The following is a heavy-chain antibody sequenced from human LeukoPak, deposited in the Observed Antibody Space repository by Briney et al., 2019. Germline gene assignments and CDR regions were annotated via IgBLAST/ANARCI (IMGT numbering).Heavy chain of an antibody. Sequence: ASVKVSCKASGYTFSDYAMHWVRQAPGQRLEWMGWIDAGNGDTRYSRKFQGRVAITRDTSASTAYIELRSLRSEDTAVYYCARGRRRTLVGAATYFDYWGQGTLVTVSS. CDR3: ARGRRRTLVGAATYFDY. V-gene: IGHV1-3*01. CDR2: IDAGNGDT. D-gene: IGHD1-26*01. J-gene: IGHJ4*02. CDR1: GYTFSDYA.